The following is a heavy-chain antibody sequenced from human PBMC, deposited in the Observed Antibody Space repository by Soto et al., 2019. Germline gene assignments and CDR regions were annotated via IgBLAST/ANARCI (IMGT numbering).Heavy chain of an antibody. V-gene: IGHV3-21*01. CDR3: ARDLVSGSGSYLAYNWFDP. D-gene: IGHD3-10*01. Sequence: PGGSLRLSCAASGFTFSSYSMNWVRQAPGKGLEWVSSISSSSSYIYYADSVKGRFTISRDNAKNSLYLQMNSLRAEDTAVYYCARDLVSGSGSYLAYNWFDPWAREPWSPSPQ. CDR1: GFTFSSYS. J-gene: IGHJ5*02. CDR2: ISSSSSYI.